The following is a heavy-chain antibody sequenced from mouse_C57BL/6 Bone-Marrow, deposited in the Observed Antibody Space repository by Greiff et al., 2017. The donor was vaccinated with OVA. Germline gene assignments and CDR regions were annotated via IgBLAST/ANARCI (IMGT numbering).Heavy chain of an antibody. CDR1: GFNIKDDY. Sequence: VQLQQSGAELVRPGASVKLSCTASGFNIKDDYMHWVKQRPEQGLEWIGWIDPENGDTEYASKFQGKATITADTSSNTAYLQLSSLTSEDTAVYYCTRWLRPLYYFDYWGQGTTLTVSS. D-gene: IGHD2-2*01. CDR2: IDPENGDT. CDR3: TRWLRPLYYFDY. V-gene: IGHV14-4*01. J-gene: IGHJ2*01.